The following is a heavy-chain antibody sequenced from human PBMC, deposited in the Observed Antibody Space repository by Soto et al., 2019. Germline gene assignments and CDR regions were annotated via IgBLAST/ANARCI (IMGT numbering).Heavy chain of an antibody. V-gene: IGHV3-30*04. D-gene: IGHD1-1*01. CDR3: ARGGLGTLFTGAFDI. Sequence: GSLRLSCAASGFTFSSYAMHWVLQAPGKGLEWVAVISYDGSNKYYADSVKGRFTISRDNSKNTLYLQMNSLRAEDTAVYYCARGGLGTLFTGAFDIWGQGTMVTVSS. CDR2: ISYDGSNK. J-gene: IGHJ3*02. CDR1: GFTFSSYA.